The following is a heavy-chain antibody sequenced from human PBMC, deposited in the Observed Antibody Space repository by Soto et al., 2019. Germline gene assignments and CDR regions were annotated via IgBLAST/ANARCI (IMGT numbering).Heavy chain of an antibody. CDR2: IKPKSGDT. Sequence: XSVKVSCKASVFTFSYFDIHFVRHAPGQGLEWMAWIKPKSGDTTYAQKFEDRVTMTSDTSISTVFMELRGLRSDDTAVYFCAQDRRGYGRYDVMDAWGPGTSVTVSS. V-gene: IGHV1-2*02. CDR1: VFTFSYFD. CDR3: AQDRRGYGRYDVMDA. D-gene: IGHD3-16*01. J-gene: IGHJ6*02.